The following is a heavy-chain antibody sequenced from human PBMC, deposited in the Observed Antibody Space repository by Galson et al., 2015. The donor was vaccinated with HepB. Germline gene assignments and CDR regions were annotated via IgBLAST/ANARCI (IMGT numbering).Heavy chain of an antibody. CDR3: ARRQAATGTDTFDI. V-gene: IGHV3-33*01. D-gene: IGHD6-13*01. J-gene: IGHJ3*02. CDR1: GFTFSSYG. Sequence: SLRLSCAASGFTFSSYGMHWVRQAPGKGLEWVALIWYDGSNKYYADYLKGRFTISRDNSKNTLYLQMNSLRAEDTAVYHCARRQAATGTDTFDIWGQGTMVTVSS. CDR2: IWYDGSNK.